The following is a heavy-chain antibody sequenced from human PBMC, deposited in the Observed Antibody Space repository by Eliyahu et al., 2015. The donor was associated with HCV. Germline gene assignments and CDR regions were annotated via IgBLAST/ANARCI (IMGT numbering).Heavy chain of an antibody. Sequence: QVTLRESGPALVKPTQILTLTCTFSGFSLSTSGMCVSWIRQPPGKALEWLARIDWDDDKYYSTSLKTRLTISKDTSKNQVVLTMTNMDPVDTATYYCARTKHSNYWFDYWGQGTLVTVSS. CDR3: ARTKHSNYWFDY. J-gene: IGHJ4*02. CDR1: GFSLSTSGMC. V-gene: IGHV2-70*15. D-gene: IGHD3-10*01. CDR2: IDWDDDK.